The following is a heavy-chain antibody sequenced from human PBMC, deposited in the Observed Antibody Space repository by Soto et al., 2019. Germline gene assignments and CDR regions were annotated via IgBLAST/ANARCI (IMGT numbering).Heavy chain of an antibody. CDR3: ARDRVGATHYYYYYGMDV. CDR2: ISSSSSYI. Sequence: GGSLRLSCAASGFTFSSYSMSWVRKAPGKGLEWVSSISSSSSYIYYADSVKGRFTISRDNAKNSLYLQMNSLRAEDTAVYYCARDRVGATHYYYYYGMDVWGQGTTVTVSS. V-gene: IGHV3-21*01. D-gene: IGHD1-26*01. CDR1: GFTFSSYS. J-gene: IGHJ6*02.